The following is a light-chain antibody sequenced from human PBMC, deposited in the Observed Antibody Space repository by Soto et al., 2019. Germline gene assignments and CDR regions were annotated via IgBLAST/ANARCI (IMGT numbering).Light chain of an antibody. J-gene: IGLJ2*01. CDR3: SSYAGSNNPVV. CDR2: EVS. CDR1: SSDVGSYKY. V-gene: IGLV2-8*01. Sequence: QSALTQPPSASGSPGQSVTISCTGTSSDVGSYKYVSWYQQNPGKAPKLMIYEVSQRPSGVPDRFSGSKSGNTASLTVSGLQADDEADYYCSSYAGSNNPVVFGGGTKRTVL.